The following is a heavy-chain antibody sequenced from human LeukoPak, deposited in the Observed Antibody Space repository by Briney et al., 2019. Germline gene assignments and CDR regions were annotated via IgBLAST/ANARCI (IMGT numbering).Heavy chain of an antibody. D-gene: IGHD3-10*01. J-gene: IGHJ6*02. CDR3: ARAIDYYGSGSLYIMDV. Sequence: GRSLRLPCAASGFTFSSLGMHWVRQAPGKGLEWVAVIWSDGSNKNYADSVKGRFSISRDNSKNTLYLEMNSLRAEDTAVYYCARAIDYYGSGSLYIMDVWGQGTTVTVSS. CDR2: IWSDGSNK. V-gene: IGHV3-33*01. CDR1: GFTFSSLG.